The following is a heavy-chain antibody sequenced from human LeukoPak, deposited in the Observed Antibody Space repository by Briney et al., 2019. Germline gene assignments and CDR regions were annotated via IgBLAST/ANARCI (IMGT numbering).Heavy chain of an antibody. CDR3: ARDNRYSGSYGGRFDY. J-gene: IGHJ4*02. D-gene: IGHD1-26*01. CDR2: ISAYNGNT. V-gene: IGHV1-18*01. CDR1: GYTFTSYG. Sequence: GASVKVSCKASGYTFTSYGISWVRQAPGQGLEWMGWISAYNGNTNYAQKLQGRVTMTTDTSTSTAYMELRSLRSDDTAVYYCARDNRYSGSYGGRFDYWGQGTLVTVSS.